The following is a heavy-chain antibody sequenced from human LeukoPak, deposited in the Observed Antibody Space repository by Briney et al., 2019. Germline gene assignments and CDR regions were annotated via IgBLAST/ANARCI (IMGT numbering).Heavy chain of an antibody. J-gene: IGHJ4*02. D-gene: IGHD3-10*01. Sequence: GGSLRLSCAASGLTVSSYMSWVRQAPGKGLEWVSVIYSGGSIYYADSVKGRFTISRDNSRNTLHLQMSSLRVEDTAVYYCVKDSSSGSYFDYWGQGTLVTVSS. CDR2: IYSGGSI. CDR1: GLTVSSY. CDR3: VKDSSSGSYFDY. V-gene: IGHV3-66*01.